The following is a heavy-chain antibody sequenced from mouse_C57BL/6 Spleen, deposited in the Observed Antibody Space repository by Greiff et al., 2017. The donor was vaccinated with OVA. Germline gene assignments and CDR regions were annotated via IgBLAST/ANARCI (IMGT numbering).Heavy chain of an antibody. Sequence: VHLVESGAELARPGASVKLSCKASGYTFTSYGISWVKQRTGQGLEWIGEIYPRSGNTYYNEKFKGKATLTADKSSSTAYMELRSLTSEDSAVYFCARYTTVVDYFDYWGQGTTLTVSS. CDR2: IYPRSGNT. D-gene: IGHD1-1*01. J-gene: IGHJ2*01. V-gene: IGHV1-81*01. CDR3: ARYTTVVDYFDY. CDR1: GYTFTSYG.